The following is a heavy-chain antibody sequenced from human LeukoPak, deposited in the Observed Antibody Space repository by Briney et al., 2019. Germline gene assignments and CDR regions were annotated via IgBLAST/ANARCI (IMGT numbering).Heavy chain of an antibody. CDR1: GYTFTSYA. D-gene: IGHD6-13*01. Sequence: ASVTVSCTASGYTFTSYAMNWVRQAPGQGLEWMGWISAYNGNTNYAQKLQGRVTMTTDTSTSTAYMELRSLRSDDTAVYYCARDIAAVFWGQGTLVTVSS. V-gene: IGHV1-18*01. CDR2: ISAYNGNT. CDR3: ARDIAAVF. J-gene: IGHJ4*02.